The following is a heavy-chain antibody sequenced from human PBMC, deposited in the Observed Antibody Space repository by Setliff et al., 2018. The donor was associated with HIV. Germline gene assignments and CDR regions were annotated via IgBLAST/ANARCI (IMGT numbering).Heavy chain of an antibody. V-gene: IGHV1-45*02. CDR2: FTPFNDNT. J-gene: IGHJ3*01. CDR3: ARSSRANEAFDV. CDR1: GYTFTDHY. Sequence: ASVKVSCKASGYTFTDHYLHWVRQAPGQALEWMGWFTPFNDNTNYAQKYRGRISITRDRSMSTAYMELSSPRSEDTGMYYCARSSRANEAFDVWGQGTMVTVSS.